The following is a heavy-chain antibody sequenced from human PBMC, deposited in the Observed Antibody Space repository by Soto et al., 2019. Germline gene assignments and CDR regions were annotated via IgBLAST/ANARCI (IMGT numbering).Heavy chain of an antibody. J-gene: IGHJ6*02. D-gene: IGHD6-13*01. CDR3: ERQTSSWYGGYYYYGMDV. CDR2: IYYSGST. V-gene: IGHV4-59*01. CDR1: GGSISSYY. Sequence: SETLSLTCTVSGGSISSYYWSWIRQPPGKGLEWIGYIYYSGSTNYNPSLKSRVTISVDTSKNQFSLKLSSVTAADTAVYYCERQTSSWYGGYYYYGMDVWGQGTTVTVSS.